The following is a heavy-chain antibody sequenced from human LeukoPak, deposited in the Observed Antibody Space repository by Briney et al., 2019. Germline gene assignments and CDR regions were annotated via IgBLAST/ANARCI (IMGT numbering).Heavy chain of an antibody. CDR1: GLTLSSSYW. V-gene: IGHV3-7*01. Sequence: GGSLRLSCEVSGLTLSSSYWMSWIRQVPGKGLEWLACIKGDGSEKHYVDSVRGRFTVSRDSAKNSLSLQMNSLGAEDTAVYYCARVRFLEWLEGGDFVYWGQGTQVTVSS. CDR2: IKGDGSEK. J-gene: IGHJ4*02. D-gene: IGHD3-3*01. CDR3: ARVRFLEWLEGGDFVY.